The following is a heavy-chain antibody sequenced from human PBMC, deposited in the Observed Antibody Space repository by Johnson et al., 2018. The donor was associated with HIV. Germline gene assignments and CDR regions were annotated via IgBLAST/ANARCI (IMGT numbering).Heavy chain of an antibody. D-gene: IGHD2-15*01. CDR2: IGTAGDT. CDR3: ARAQVAATSEGAFEV. J-gene: IGHJ3*01. CDR1: GFTFDDYA. Sequence: VQLVESGGGLVQPGRSLRLSCAASGFTFDDYAMHWVRQAPGKGLASVSGIGTAGDTYYPGSVKGRFTISRENAKNSLYLQMNRLGAEDTAVYYCARAQVAATSEGAFEVWGQGTVLTVS. V-gene: IGHV3-13*01.